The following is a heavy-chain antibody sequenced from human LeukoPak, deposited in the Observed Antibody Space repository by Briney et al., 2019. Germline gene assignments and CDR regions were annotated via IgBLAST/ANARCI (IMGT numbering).Heavy chain of an antibody. V-gene: IGHV3-23*01. Sequence: GGSLRISCAASGFAFTSLAMGWVRQAPGRGLEWVSVISDRGDLTYYADSVKGRFTISRDNSKNTLYLQMNGLRAEDTAVYYCAKDARRSDGWYFFDHWGQGTLVTVSS. CDR2: ISDRGDLT. D-gene: IGHD2-15*01. CDR3: AKDARRSDGWYFFDH. CDR1: GFAFTSLA. J-gene: IGHJ4*02.